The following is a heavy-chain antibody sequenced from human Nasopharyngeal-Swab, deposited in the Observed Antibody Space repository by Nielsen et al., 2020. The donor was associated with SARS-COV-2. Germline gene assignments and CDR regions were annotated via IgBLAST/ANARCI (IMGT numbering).Heavy chain of an antibody. CDR3: ERGAIGRDGRSYYYYGLDV. J-gene: IGHJ6*02. V-gene: IGHV1-18*01. CDR2: ISAYNGNT. CDR1: GYTFTSYC. D-gene: IGHD4-23*01. Sequence: ASVKVSCKASGYTFTSYCISWVRQAPGQGLEWMGWISAYNGNTNYAQKLQGRVTMTTDTSTSTAYVELRNLRSDDTAVYYCERGAIGRDGRSYYYYGLDVWGRATTVTVSS.